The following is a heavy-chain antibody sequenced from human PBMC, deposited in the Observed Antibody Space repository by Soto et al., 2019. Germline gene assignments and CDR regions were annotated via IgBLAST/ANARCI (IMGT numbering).Heavy chain of an antibody. CDR3: AKWNGYGDH. Sequence: EVQLLESGGGLVQPGGSLRLSCAVSGFSFSTYGVTWVRQAPGKGLEWVSGVSGGSGTTHYADSVKGRFTITGDTSKNTVYLQMTSLRVEDTAVYYCAKWNGYGDHWGQGTLVTVS. V-gene: IGHV3-23*01. D-gene: IGHD1-1*01. CDR2: VSGGSGTT. J-gene: IGHJ4*02. CDR1: GFSFSTYG.